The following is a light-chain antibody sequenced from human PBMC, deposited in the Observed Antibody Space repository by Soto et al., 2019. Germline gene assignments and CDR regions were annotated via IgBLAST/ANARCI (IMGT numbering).Light chain of an antibody. CDR3: QQRGSWPPT. V-gene: IGKV3D-15*01. CDR2: GVS. J-gene: IGKJ5*01. CDR1: QSVAGN. Sequence: EIVMTQSPATLSVSPGETATLSCMASQSVAGNLAWYQQKPGQPPRLLIYGVSTRATGVPARFSGSGSGTDFTLTISSLEPEDFGVYYCQQRGSWPPTFGQGTRLEI.